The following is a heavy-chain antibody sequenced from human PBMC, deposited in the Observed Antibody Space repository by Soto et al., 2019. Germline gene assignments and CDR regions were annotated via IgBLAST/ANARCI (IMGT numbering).Heavy chain of an antibody. J-gene: IGHJ3*01. CDR1: GFTFSSYA. CDR3: AKALYGSGSYYNDAFGF. D-gene: IGHD3-10*01. V-gene: IGHV3-23*01. Sequence: EVQLLESGGGLVQPGGSLRLSCAASGFTFSSYAMSWVRQAPGQGLEWASAISGSGGSTYYADSVQGRFTISRDNSKNTLYLQMNSLRAEDTAVYYCAKALYGSGSYYNDAFGFWGQGTMVTVSS. CDR2: ISGSGGST.